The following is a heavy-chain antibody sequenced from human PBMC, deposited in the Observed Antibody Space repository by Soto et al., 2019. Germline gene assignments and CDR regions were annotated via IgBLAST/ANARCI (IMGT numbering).Heavy chain of an antibody. J-gene: IGHJ4*02. CDR2: IYPGDSET. V-gene: IGHV5-51*01. CDR1: GYSFANYW. CDR3: ARQIYDSDTGPNFQYYFDS. D-gene: IGHD3-22*01. Sequence: GESLKISCKASGYSFANYWIGWVCQKPGKGLEWMGVIYPGDSETTYSPSFEGQVIISVDRSRGTAFLEWSSLKASDTAMYYCARQIYDSDTGPNFQYYFDSWGQGTPVTVSS.